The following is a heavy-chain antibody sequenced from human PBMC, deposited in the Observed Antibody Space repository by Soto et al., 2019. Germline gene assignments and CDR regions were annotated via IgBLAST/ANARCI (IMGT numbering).Heavy chain of an antibody. Sequence: ASVKVSCKASGYTFTSYAMHWVRQAPGQRLEWMGWVNAGNGNTKYSQKFQGRVTITRDTSANTAYMELSSLRSEDTAVYYCARSFVVVTDFDYWGQGALVTVSS. CDR3: ARSFVVVTDFDY. V-gene: IGHV1-3*01. J-gene: IGHJ4*02. CDR1: GYTFTSYA. CDR2: VNAGNGNT. D-gene: IGHD2-21*02.